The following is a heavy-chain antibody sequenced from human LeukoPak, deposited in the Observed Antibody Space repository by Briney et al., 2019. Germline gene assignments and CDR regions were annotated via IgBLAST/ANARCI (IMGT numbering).Heavy chain of an antibody. V-gene: IGHV4-39*07. CDR2: IYYSGST. CDR3: AAPGSGYKIDAFDI. CDR1: GGSISSGSYY. Sequence: SETLSLTCTVSGGSISSGSYYWGWIRQPPGKGLEWIGRIYYSGSTYYNPSLQSRVTISIDTSKNQFSLKLISVTAADTAVYYCAAPGSGYKIDAFDIWGRGTVVTVSS. D-gene: IGHD3-22*01. J-gene: IGHJ3*02.